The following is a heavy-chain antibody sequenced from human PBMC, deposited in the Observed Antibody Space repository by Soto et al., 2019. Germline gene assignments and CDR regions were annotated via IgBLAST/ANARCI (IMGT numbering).Heavy chain of an antibody. CDR2: ISSSSSYI. CDR1: GFSFSSYS. CDR3: DSDTRDRRGYYPHHYYYGMDV. V-gene: IGHV3-21*01. J-gene: IGHJ6*02. Sequence: GGSLRLSCAASGFSFSSYSMNWVRQAPGKGLEWVSSISSSSSYIYYADSVKGRFTISRDNAKNSLYLQMNSLRAEDTAVYYCDSDTRDRRGYYPHHYYYGMDVWRQGNTVTVSS. D-gene: IGHD3-22*01.